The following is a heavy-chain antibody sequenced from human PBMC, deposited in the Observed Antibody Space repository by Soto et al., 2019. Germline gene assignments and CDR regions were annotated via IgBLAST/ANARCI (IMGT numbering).Heavy chain of an antibody. J-gene: IGHJ4*02. V-gene: IGHV3-23*01. CDR2: ISGSGGST. Sequence: GGSLSLSCAASGFTFSCYAISWVRQAPGKGLEWVSAISGSGGSTYYADSVKGRFTISRDNSKNTLYLQMNSLRAEATAVYYCAKEIRGTTGGNFDYWGQGTLVTVSS. D-gene: IGHD4-17*01. CDR3: AKEIRGTTGGNFDY. CDR1: GFTFSCYA.